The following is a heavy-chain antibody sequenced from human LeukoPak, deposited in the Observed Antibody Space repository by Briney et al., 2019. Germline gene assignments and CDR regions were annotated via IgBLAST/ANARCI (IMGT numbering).Heavy chain of an antibody. CDR1: GGSISSYY. CDR2: IYYSGST. V-gene: IGHV4-59*08. CDR3: ARTHGDYKYWYFDL. D-gene: IGHD4-17*01. J-gene: IGHJ2*01. Sequence: SETLSLTCTVSGGSISSYYWSWIRQPPGKGLEWIGYIYYSGSTNYNPSLKSRVTISVDTSKNQFSLKLSSVTAADTAVYYCARTHGDYKYWYFDLWGRGTLVTVSS.